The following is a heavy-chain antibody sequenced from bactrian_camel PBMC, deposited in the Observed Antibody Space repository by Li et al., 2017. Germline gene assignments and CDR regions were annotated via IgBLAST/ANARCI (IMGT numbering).Heavy chain of an antibody. V-gene: IGHV3S40*01. CDR3: ANRAPMGWVQEYFY. Sequence: DVQLVESGGGLVQPGGSLKLSCVASGFTFSSHVMNWVRQAPGKGLEWVSAISSAGGENTPYADSVKGRFTISRDNAKNTLYLQLNTLKSEDTAMYYCANRAPMGWVQEYFYWGQGTQVTVS. D-gene: IGHD5*01. CDR1: GFTFSSHV. J-gene: IGHJ4*01. CDR2: ISSAGGENT.